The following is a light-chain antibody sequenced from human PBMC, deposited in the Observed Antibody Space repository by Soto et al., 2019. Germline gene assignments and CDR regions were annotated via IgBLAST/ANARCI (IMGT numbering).Light chain of an antibody. CDR3: SSFASTRSYV. CDR1: SSDIGRYKY. CDR2: EVS. Sequence: QSALTQPASVSGSPGQSVTISCTGTSSDIGRYKYVSWYQQHPGKAPKLMIYEVSNRPSGVSNRFSGSKSGNTASLTISGLQAEDEADYYCSSFASTRSYVFGTGTKVTVL. J-gene: IGLJ1*01. V-gene: IGLV2-14*03.